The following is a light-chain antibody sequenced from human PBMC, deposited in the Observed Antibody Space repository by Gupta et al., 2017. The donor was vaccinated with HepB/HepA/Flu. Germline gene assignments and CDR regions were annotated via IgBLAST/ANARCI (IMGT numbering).Light chain of an antibody. CDR1: NNDIGAYNY. J-gene: IGLJ3*02. CDR2: GVS. V-gene: IGLV2-14*03. Sequence: QSALTQPASVSGSPGQSITISCTGTNNDIGAYNYVSWYQQHPGKAPNLVIYGVSNRPAGVAVRFSGSKSGNTASLTISGPEEEDEADYYCSSDSTRRGLVFGGGARLTVL. CDR3: SSDSTRRGLV.